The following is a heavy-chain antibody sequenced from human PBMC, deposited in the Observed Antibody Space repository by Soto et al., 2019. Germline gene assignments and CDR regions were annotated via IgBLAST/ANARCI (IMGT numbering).Heavy chain of an antibody. D-gene: IGHD6-13*01. CDR2: IKSKTDGGTT. J-gene: IGHJ6*02. Sequence: LRLSCAASGFTFSNAWMNWVRQAPGKGLEWVGRIKSKTDGGTTDYAAPVKGRFTISRDDSKNTLYLQMNSLKTEDTAVYYCTTDIYSPNHYYYYGLAVWGQGTTVTVSS. V-gene: IGHV3-15*07. CDR3: TTDIYSPNHYYYYGLAV. CDR1: GFTFSNAW.